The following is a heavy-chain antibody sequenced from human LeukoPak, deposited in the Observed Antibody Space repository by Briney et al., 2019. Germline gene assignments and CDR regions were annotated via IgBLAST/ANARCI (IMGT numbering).Heavy chain of an antibody. D-gene: IGHD3-22*01. Sequence: SVKVSCKASGGTFSSYAISWVRQAPGQGLEWMGGIIPIFGTANYAQKFQGRVTITADESTSTAYMELSSLRSEDTAVYYCARGAILYYYDSSGYFGVSGAFDIWGQGTMVTVSS. V-gene: IGHV1-69*13. CDR2: IIPIFGTA. J-gene: IGHJ3*02. CDR1: GGTFSSYA. CDR3: ARGAILYYYDSSGYFGVSGAFDI.